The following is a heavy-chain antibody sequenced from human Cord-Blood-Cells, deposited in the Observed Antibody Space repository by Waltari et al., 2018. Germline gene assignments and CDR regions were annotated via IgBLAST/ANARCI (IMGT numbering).Heavy chain of an antibody. D-gene: IGHD3-22*01. CDR2: IHHSGST. J-gene: IGHJ4*02. V-gene: IGHV4-38-2*01. CDR1: GYSTSRGSY. CDR3: ATVPREGDSGDYYLGGFDY. Sequence: QAQLQESGPGLLKPSKTLSLTCAVSGYSTSRGSYWCWIPPRPTKGLERIGSIHHSGSTYLNPSLKGRVTISGDASKNQFSLKMSSVTAAETVVCYCATVPREGDSGDYYLGGFDYWGQGTLVTVSS.